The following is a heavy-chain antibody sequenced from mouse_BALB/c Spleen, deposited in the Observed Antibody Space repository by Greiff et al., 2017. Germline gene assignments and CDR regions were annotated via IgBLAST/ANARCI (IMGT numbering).Heavy chain of an antibody. CDR3: ARNWNYGYYYAMDY. CDR1: GFSLTSYG. Sequence: QVQLKQSGPGLVQPSQSLSITCTVSGFSLTSYGVHWVRQSPGKGLEWLGVIWSGGSTDYNAAFISRLSISKDNSKSQVFFKMNSLQADDTAIYYCARNWNYGYYYAMDYWGQGTSVTVSS. J-gene: IGHJ4*01. CDR2: IWSGGST. D-gene: IGHD1-2*01. V-gene: IGHV2-4-1*01.